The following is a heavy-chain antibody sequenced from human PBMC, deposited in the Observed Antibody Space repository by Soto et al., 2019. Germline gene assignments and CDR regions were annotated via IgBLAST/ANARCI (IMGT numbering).Heavy chain of an antibody. CDR2: LESTESGGAT. D-gene: IGHD2-21*02. CDR3: VAESHVTPYCFEN. Sequence: EAHLVESGGGLVKAGGSLRLSCAASGIILSDTWMNWVRQAPGKVLEWVGRLESTESGGATDFASTVKGRFTVSREDSKNTLSLHMTTLPPEDTALYYCVAESHVTPYCFENWCQGALVTFSS. CDR1: GIILSDTW. J-gene: IGHJ4*02. V-gene: IGHV3-15*04.